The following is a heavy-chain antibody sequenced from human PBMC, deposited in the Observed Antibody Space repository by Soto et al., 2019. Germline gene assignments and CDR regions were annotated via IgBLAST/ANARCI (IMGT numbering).Heavy chain of an antibody. D-gene: IGHD3-3*01. V-gene: IGHV1-69*06. Sequence: SVKVSCKASGGTFSSYAISWVRQAPGQGLEWMGGIIPIFGTANYAQKFQGRVTITADKSTSTAYMELSSLRSEDTAVYYCASRQSVLRFLEWPTSYGMDVWGQGTTVTVSS. CDR1: GGTFSSYA. J-gene: IGHJ6*02. CDR2: IIPIFGTA. CDR3: ASRQSVLRFLEWPTSYGMDV.